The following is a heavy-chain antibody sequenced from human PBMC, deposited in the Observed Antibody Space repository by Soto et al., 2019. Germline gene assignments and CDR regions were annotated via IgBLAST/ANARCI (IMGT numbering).Heavy chain of an antibody. Sequence: QVQLQQWGARLVKPSETLSLTCAVHGGFFSTNCWMWIRQPPGKGLEWIGEIDNRGRTNYHPSLKSRVTVALETSKRQVSRKLNAVTAADTAVYYCARKGVEATWGAINFWGQGTLVTVSS. CDR2: IDNRGRT. CDR1: GGFFSTNC. J-gene: IGHJ4*02. V-gene: IGHV4-34*01. CDR3: ARKGVEATWGAINF. D-gene: IGHD5-12*01.